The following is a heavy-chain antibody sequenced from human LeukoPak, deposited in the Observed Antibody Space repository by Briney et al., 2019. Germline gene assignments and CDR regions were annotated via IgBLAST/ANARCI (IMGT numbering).Heavy chain of an antibody. CDR3: ARGLLGRVVPAAINYHYYYMDV. CDR1: GYTFTSYD. CDR2: MNPNSGNT. Sequence: ASVKVSCKASGYTFTSYDINWVRQATGQGLEWMGWMNPNSGNTGYAQKFQGRVTMTRNTSISTAYMELSSLRSEDTAVYYCARGLLGRVVPAAINYHYYYMDVWGKGTTVTVSS. V-gene: IGHV1-8*01. D-gene: IGHD2-2*01. J-gene: IGHJ6*03.